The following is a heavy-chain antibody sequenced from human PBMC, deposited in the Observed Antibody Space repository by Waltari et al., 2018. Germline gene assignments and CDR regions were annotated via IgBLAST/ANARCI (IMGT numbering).Heavy chain of an antibody. Sequence: EVQLVQSGAEVKKPGESLKISCKGSGYSFTSYWIGWVRQMPGKGLEWMGSFFLGALDPSYSPPSKGQLTISAAKSISTAYLKWSSLKPSDTAMYYCARQQTYTTSWNGFDPWGQGTLFTFSS. J-gene: IGHJ5*02. CDR1: GYSFTSYW. CDR3: ARQQTYTTSWNGFDP. V-gene: IGHV5-51*01. D-gene: IGHD6-13*01. CDR2: FFLGALDP.